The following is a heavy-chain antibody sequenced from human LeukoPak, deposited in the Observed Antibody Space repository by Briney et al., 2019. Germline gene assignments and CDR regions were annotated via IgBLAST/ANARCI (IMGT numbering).Heavy chain of an antibody. J-gene: IGHJ4*02. CDR2: INPETGDP. Sequence: ASVKVSCKASGYRFTGYYIHWLRQVPGQGLEWMGWINPETGDPYYGQKFLGRVTMTRDTSISTAYMELSRLTSDDMAVYYCARDPTRGDLSVYWGQGSLVTISS. D-gene: IGHD5-12*01. V-gene: IGHV1-2*02. CDR3: ARDPTRGDLSVY. CDR1: GYRFTGYY.